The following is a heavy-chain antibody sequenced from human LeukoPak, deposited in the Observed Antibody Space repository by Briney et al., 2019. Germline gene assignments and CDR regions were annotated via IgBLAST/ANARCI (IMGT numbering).Heavy chain of an antibody. V-gene: IGHV3-23*01. CDR1: GFTFSNYA. CDR2: ISGSGDST. Sequence: GGSLRLSCAASGFTFSNYAMRWVRQAPGKGLEWVSGISGSGDSTYYADSVKGRFTISRDNSKNTLYLKMNSLRAEDTAVYYCARRSGIAVAGAFDYWGQGTLVTVSS. J-gene: IGHJ4*02. CDR3: ARRSGIAVAGAFDY. D-gene: IGHD6-19*01.